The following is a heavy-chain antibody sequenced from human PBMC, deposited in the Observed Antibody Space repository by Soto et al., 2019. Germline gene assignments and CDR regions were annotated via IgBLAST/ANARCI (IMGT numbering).Heavy chain of an antibody. J-gene: IGHJ4*02. CDR2: IYYSGST. Sequence: SETLSLTYTVSGGSISSSSYYWGWISQPPGKGLEWIGSIYYSGSTYYNPSLKSRVTISVDTSKNQFSLKLSSVTAADTAVYYCARQIGYYDFWSGYYRISYYFDYWGQGTLVTVSS. D-gene: IGHD3-3*01. CDR3: ARQIGYYDFWSGYYRISYYFDY. V-gene: IGHV4-39*01. CDR1: GGSISSSSYY.